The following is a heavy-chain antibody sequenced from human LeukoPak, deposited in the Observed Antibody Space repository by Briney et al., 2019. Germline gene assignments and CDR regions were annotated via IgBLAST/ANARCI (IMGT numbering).Heavy chain of an antibody. CDR2: INPNSGGT. V-gene: IGHV1-2*02. J-gene: IGHJ3*02. D-gene: IGHD5-18*01. Sequence: ASVRVSCKASGYTFTGYYMHWVRQAPGQGLEWMGWINPNSGGTNYAQKFQGRVTMTRDTSISTAYMELSRLRSDDTAVYYCARARRRRGYSYGIDAFDIWGQGTMVTVSS. CDR3: ARARRRRGYSYGIDAFDI. CDR1: GYTFTGYY.